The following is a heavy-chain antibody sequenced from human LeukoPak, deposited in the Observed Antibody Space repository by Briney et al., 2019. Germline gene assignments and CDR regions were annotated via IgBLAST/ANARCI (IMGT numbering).Heavy chain of an antibody. D-gene: IGHD2-15*01. Sequence: GGSLRLSCAASGFTFSSYEMNWVRQAPGKGLEWVSYISSSGSTIYYADSVKGRFTISRDNAKNSLYLQMNSLRAEDTAVYYCARESRYCSGSCYYYYYGMDVWGQGTTVTVSS. V-gene: IGHV3-48*03. CDR1: GFTFSSYE. J-gene: IGHJ6*02. CDR2: ISSSGSTI. CDR3: ARESRYCSGSCYYYYYGMDV.